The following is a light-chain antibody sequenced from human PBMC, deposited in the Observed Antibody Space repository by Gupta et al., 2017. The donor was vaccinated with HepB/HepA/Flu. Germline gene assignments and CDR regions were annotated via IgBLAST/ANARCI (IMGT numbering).Light chain of an antibody. V-gene: IGLV3-21*03. Sequence: SSVLTQPPSVSVAPGKTARITCGGNNIGSKSVHWYQQKPGQAPVLVVYDDSDRPSGSPERFSGSNSGNTATLTISRVEAGDEADYYCQVWDSSSDNPVVFGGGTKLTVL. J-gene: IGLJ2*01. CDR3: QVWDSSSDNPVV. CDR1: NIGSKS. CDR2: DDS.